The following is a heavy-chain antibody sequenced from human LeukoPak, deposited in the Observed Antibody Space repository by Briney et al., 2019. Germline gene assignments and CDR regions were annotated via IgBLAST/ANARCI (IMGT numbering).Heavy chain of an antibody. V-gene: IGHV3-21*01. J-gene: IGHJ4*02. Sequence: GGSLRLSCAASGFTFSRYSMNWVRQAPGKGLEWVSSISDTGYYIYYADSVKGRFTISRDNAKNSLFLQMNNLRAEDTAVYYCANHLACGSTTCPSFDSWGQGTLVTVSS. CDR1: GFTFSRYS. CDR3: ANHLACGSTTCPSFDS. CDR2: ISDTGYYI. D-gene: IGHD2-2*01.